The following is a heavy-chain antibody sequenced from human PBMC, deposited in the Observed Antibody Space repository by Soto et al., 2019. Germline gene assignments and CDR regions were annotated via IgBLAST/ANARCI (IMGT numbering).Heavy chain of an antibody. CDR3: ARDRSYGDYASSGTWGMDV. V-gene: IGHV4-31*03. D-gene: IGHD4-17*01. CDR1: GGSISSGGYY. Sequence: KTSETLSLTCTVSGGSISSGGYYWSWIRQHPGKGLEWIGYIYYSGSTYYNPSLKSRVTISVDTSKNQFSLKLSSVTAADTAVYYCARDRSYGDYASSGTWGMDVWGQGTTVTVSS. J-gene: IGHJ6*02. CDR2: IYYSGST.